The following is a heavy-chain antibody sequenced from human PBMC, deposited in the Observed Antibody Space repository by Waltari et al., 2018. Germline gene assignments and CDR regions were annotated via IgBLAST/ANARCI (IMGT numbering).Heavy chain of an antibody. D-gene: IGHD6-13*01. J-gene: IGHJ4*02. V-gene: IGHV4-38-2*01. CDR2: IGGSSGST. CDR3: ARGPFGSSFKVDY. CDR1: GGSISSGYY. Sequence: QVQLQESGPGLVKPSETLSLTCAVSGGSISSGYYWSWIRQPPGKGLEWIGYIGGSSGSTYYNPSLKSRVTISKDTSKNQFSLKLSSVTAADTAVYYCARGPFGSSFKVDYWGQGVLVTVSS.